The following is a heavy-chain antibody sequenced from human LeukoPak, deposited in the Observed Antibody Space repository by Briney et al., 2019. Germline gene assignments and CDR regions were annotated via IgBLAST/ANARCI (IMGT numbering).Heavy chain of an antibody. CDR3: VRVGQSTGWRYYFDY. CDR1: GFIFNGYW. D-gene: IGHD6-19*01. J-gene: IGHJ4*02. CDR2: IKQDGSEK. Sequence: GGSLRLSCAASGFIFNGYWMSWVRQAPGKGLEWVANIKQDGSEKYNVDSVKGRFTISRDNAKSSLYLQMNSLRAEDTAVYYCVRVGQSTGWRYYFDYWGQGTLVTVSS. V-gene: IGHV3-7*01.